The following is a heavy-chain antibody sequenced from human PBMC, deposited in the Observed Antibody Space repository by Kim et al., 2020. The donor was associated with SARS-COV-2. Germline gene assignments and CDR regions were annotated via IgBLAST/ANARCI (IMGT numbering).Heavy chain of an antibody. CDR2: IKSKTDGGTT. V-gene: IGHV3-15*01. CDR3: TTCPDIVVVPTPTDDAFDI. J-gene: IGHJ3*02. D-gene: IGHD2-2*01. CDR1: GFTFSNAW. Sequence: GGSLRLSCAASGFTFSNAWMSWVRQAPGKGLEWVGRIKSKTDGGTTDYAAPVKGRFTISRDDSKNTLYLQMNSLKTEDTAVYYCTTCPDIVVVPTPTDDAFDIWGQGTMVTVSS.